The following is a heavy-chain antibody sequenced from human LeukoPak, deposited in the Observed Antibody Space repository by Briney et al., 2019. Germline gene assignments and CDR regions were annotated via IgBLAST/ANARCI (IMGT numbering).Heavy chain of an antibody. Sequence: GESLRLSCVASGFTFSSYCMSWVRQAPGKGLEWVANMRQDGNEKYYVDSVRGRFTISRDNAKNSLYLQMNSLRAEDTAVYYCATDRRGSNDYWGQGTLVTVSS. CDR3: ATDRRGSNDY. D-gene: IGHD3-10*01. J-gene: IGHJ4*02. V-gene: IGHV3-7*01. CDR1: GFTFSSYC. CDR2: MRQDGNEK.